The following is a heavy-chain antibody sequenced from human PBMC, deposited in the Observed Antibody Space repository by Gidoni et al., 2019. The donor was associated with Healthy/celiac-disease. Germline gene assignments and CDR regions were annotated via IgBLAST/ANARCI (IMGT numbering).Heavy chain of an antibody. Sequence: QVQLVESGGGVVKPGSSLRLSCAASGFTFSSYGMHWVRQAPGKGLEWVAVISYDGSNEYSADSVKGRFTISRDNSKNTLYLQMNSLRAEDTAVYYCAKDSSWGATTNLGDNWGQGTLVTVSS. CDR2: ISYDGSNE. V-gene: IGHV3-30*18. CDR1: GFTFSSYG. CDR3: AKDSSWGATTNLGDN. D-gene: IGHD1-26*01. J-gene: IGHJ4*02.